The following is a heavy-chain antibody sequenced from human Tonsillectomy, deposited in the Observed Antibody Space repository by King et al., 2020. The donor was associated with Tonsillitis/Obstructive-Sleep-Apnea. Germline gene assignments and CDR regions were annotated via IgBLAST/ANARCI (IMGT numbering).Heavy chain of an antibody. CDR3: AKNYGDPEY. CDR1: GFSFDDFG. CDR2: INWNGYTT. J-gene: IGHJ4*02. D-gene: IGHD4-17*01. Sequence: VQLVESGGGVVRPGGSLRLSCAASGFSFDDFGMSWVRQAPGKGLEWVSGINWNGYTTHYADSVKGRFAIFRDNAKKSLYLQMSSLRAEDTAFYYCAKNYGDPEYWGQGTLVTVSS. V-gene: IGHV3-20*04.